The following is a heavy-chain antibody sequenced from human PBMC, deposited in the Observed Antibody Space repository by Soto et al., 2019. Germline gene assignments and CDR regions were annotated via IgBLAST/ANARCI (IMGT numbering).Heavy chain of an antibody. CDR3: ARGRYCSGGSCNDYYYYYYMDV. J-gene: IGHJ6*03. CDR2: INHSGST. Sequence: PSETLSLTCAVYGGSFSGYYWSWIRQPPGKGLEWIGEINHSGSTNYNPSLKSRVTISVDTSKNQFSLKLGSVTAADTAVYYCARGRYCSGGSCNDYYYYYYMDVWGKGTTVTVSS. D-gene: IGHD2-15*01. CDR1: GGSFSGYY. V-gene: IGHV4-34*01.